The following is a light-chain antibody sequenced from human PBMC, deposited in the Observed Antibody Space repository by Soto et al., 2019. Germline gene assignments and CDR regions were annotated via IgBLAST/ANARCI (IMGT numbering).Light chain of an antibody. CDR2: DAS. CDR3: QQRSNWPPSIT. CDR1: QSVSSY. V-gene: IGKV3-11*01. Sequence: EIVLIQSPATLSLSPGERATLSCRASQSVSSYLAWYQQKPGQAPRLLIYDASNRATRIPARFSGSGSGTDFTLTISSLEPEDFAVYYCQQRSNWPPSITFGQGTRLEIK. J-gene: IGKJ5*01.